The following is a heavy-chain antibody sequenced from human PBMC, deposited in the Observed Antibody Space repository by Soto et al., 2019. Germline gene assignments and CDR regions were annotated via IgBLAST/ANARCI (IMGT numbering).Heavy chain of an antibody. Sequence: PGESLKISCKGSGYSFTSYWIGWVRQTLGKGLEWMGIIYPGDSDTRYSPSFQGQVTISADKSISAAYLQWSSLKASDTAMYYCARRSFSSSHYYYYYYMDVWGKGTTVTVSS. V-gene: IGHV5-51*01. CDR2: IYPGDSDT. D-gene: IGHD6-6*01. CDR3: ARRSFSSSHYYYYYYMDV. CDR1: GYSFTSYW. J-gene: IGHJ6*03.